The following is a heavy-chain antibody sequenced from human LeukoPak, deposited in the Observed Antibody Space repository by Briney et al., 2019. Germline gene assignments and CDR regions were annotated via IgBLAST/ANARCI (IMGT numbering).Heavy chain of an antibody. CDR1: GGSISSYY. J-gene: IGHJ3*02. V-gene: IGHV4-34*01. CDR3: ARFRGDFTGSNDAFDI. CDR2: INHSGST. Sequence: PSETLSLTCTVSGGSISSYYWSWIRQPPGKGLEWIGEINHSGSTNYNPSLKSRVTISVDTSKNQFSLKLSSVTAADTAVYYCARFRGDFTGSNDAFDIWGQGTMVTVSS. D-gene: IGHD2-21*02.